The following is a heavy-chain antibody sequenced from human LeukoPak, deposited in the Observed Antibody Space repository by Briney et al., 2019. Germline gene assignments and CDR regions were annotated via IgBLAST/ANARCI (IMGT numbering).Heavy chain of an antibody. CDR2: VRNKAKSYTT. J-gene: IGHJ3*02. CDR3: ARAGYSGNYYAAFDI. V-gene: IGHV3-72*01. D-gene: IGHD1-26*01. Sequence: GGSLRLSCAASGFTFSDHYMDWVRQAPGKGLEWIGRVRNKAKSYTTEYAASVKDRFTISRDDSRNSLYLQMNSLKTEDTAVYYCARAGYSGNYYAAFDIWGQGTTLTVSS. CDR1: GFTFSDHY.